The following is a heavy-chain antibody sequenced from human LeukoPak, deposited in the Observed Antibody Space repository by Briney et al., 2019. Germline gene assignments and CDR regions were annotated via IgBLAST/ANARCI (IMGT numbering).Heavy chain of an antibody. J-gene: IGHJ6*02. V-gene: IGHV1-2*02. Sequence: ASVKVSCKASGGTFSSYAISWVRQAPGQGLEWMGWINPNSGGTNYAQKFQGRVTMTRDTSISTAYMELSRLRSDDTAVYYCARDPDVSYYYGMDVWGQGTTVTVSS. CDR1: GGTFSSYA. CDR2: INPNSGGT. CDR3: ARDPDVSYYYGMDV.